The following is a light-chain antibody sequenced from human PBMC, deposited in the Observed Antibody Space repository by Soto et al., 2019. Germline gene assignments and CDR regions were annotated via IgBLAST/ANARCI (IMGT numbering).Light chain of an antibody. J-gene: IGLJ1*01. V-gene: IGLV2-14*03. CDR2: DDT. CDR1: SSDVGGYNY. Sequence: QSVLTQPASVSGSPGQSITISCTGTSSDVGGYNYVSWYQHHPGKAPKLIIYDDTNRPSGVSNPFSGSKSGNTASLTISGLQPEDEADYYCSSYTTSNTRQIVFGTGTKVTV. CDR3: SSYTTSNTRQIV.